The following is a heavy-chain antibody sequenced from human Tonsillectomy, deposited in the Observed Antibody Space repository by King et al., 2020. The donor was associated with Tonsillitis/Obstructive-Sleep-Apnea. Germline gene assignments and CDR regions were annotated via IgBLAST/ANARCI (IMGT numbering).Heavy chain of an antibody. CDR2: IYSGDSDT. D-gene: IGHD6-19*01. V-gene: IGHV5-51*03. CDR3: ARRCSGWYYYLDY. CDR1: GYSFTSYW. Sequence: VQLVESGAEVKKPGESLKISCKGSGYSFTSYWIGWVRQMPGKGLEWMGIIYSGDSDTRYSPSFQGQGTISAAKSNSTAYLQWSSLKASDTAMYYCARRCSGWYYYLDYWGQGTLVTVSS. J-gene: IGHJ4*02.